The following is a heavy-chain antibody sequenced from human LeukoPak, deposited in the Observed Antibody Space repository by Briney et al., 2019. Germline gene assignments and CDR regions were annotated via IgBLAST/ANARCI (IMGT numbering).Heavy chain of an antibody. CDR1: GYTFTGYY. D-gene: IGHD1-26*01. CDR3: ASDAASGSPPDY. Sequence: VKVSCKASGYTFTGYYMHWVRQAPGQGLEWMGIINPSGGSTSYAQKFQGRVTMTRDTSTSTVYMELSSLRSEDTAVYYCASDAASGSPPDYWGQGTLVTVSS. J-gene: IGHJ4*02. V-gene: IGHV1-46*01. CDR2: INPSGGST.